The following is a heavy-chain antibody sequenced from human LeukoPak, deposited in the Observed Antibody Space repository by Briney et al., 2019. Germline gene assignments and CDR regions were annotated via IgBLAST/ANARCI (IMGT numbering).Heavy chain of an antibody. V-gene: IGHV3-23*01. CDR2: ISGSGGST. Sequence: PGGSLRLSCAASGFTFSSYAMSWVRQAPGKGLEWVSAISGSGGSTYYADSVKGRFTISRDNSKNTLYLQMNSLRVEDTAVYYCAKDPYNDSSGYYYVSWGQGTLVTVSS. D-gene: IGHD3-22*01. CDR3: AKDPYNDSSGYYYVS. J-gene: IGHJ4*02. CDR1: GFTFSSYA.